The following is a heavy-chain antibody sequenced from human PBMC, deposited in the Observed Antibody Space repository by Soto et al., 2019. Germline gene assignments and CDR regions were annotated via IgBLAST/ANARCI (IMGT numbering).Heavy chain of an antibody. CDR1: GFTFSSYG. J-gene: IGHJ4*02. V-gene: IGHV3-30*18. CDR3: AKGVVTPKGYFDY. Sequence: GGSLRLSCAASGFTFSSYGMHWVRQAPGKGLEWVAVISYDGSNKYYADSVKGRFTISRDNSKNTLYLQMNSLRAEDTVVYYCAKGVVTPKGYFDYWGQGTLVTVSS. CDR2: ISYDGSNK. D-gene: IGHD3-3*01.